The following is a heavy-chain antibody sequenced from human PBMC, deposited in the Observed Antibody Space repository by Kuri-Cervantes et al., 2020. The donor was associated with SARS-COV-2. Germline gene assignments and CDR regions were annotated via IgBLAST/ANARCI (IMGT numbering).Heavy chain of an antibody. J-gene: IGHJ5*02. CDR1: GFTFSSYA. CDR3: ARDLHCSSTSCYSPWFDP. D-gene: IGHD2-2*01. CDR2: ISYDGSNK. Sequence: GEFLKISCAASGFTFSSYAMHWVRQAPGKGLEWVAVISYDGSNKYYADSVKGRFTISRDNSKNTLYLQMNSLRAEDTAVYYCARDLHCSSTSCYSPWFDPWGQGTLVTVSS. V-gene: IGHV3-30-3*01.